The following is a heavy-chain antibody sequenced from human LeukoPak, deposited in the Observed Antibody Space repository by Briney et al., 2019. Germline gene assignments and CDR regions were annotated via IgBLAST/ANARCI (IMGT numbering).Heavy chain of an antibody. Sequence: PSETLSLTYAVYGGSFSGYYWSWIRQPPGKGLEWIGEINHSGSTNYNPSLKSRVTISVDTSKNQFSLKLSSVTAADTAVYYCARGDEYDYVWGSYRISDAFDIWGQGTMVTVSS. CDR2: INHSGST. D-gene: IGHD3-16*02. CDR3: ARGDEYDYVWGSYRISDAFDI. V-gene: IGHV4-34*01. J-gene: IGHJ3*02. CDR1: GGSFSGYY.